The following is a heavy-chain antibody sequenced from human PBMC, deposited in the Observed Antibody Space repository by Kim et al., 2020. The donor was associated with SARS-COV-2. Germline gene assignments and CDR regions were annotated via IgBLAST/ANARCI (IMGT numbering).Heavy chain of an antibody. V-gene: IGHV3-64D*09. J-gene: IGHJ6*02. CDR3: VRGGHMSYYFYGMDV. D-gene: IGHD2-21*01. CDR2: ISSNGGYT. CDR1: GFTFSSYA. Sequence: GGSLRLSCSASGFTFSSYAMHWVRQAPGKGLEYVSVISSNGGYTYYADSVKGRFTISRDKSKNTLYLQMSSLRAEDTAVYYCVRGGHMSYYFYGMDVWGQGTTVTVSS.